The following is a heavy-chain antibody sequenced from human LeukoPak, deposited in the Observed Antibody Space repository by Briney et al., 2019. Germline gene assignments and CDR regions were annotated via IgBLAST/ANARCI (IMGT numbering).Heavy chain of an antibody. D-gene: IGHD3-16*01. CDR2: ISSDSNFT. Sequence: GGSLRLSCAASGFAFSSYSMNWVRQAPGKGLEWVSSISSDSNFTDYADSVKGRFTISRDNAKNSLYLQMNSLRAEDTAVYYCARSQILRGGAFDIWGQGTMVTVSS. CDR1: GFAFSSYS. J-gene: IGHJ3*02. V-gene: IGHV3-21*01. CDR3: ARSQILRGGAFDI.